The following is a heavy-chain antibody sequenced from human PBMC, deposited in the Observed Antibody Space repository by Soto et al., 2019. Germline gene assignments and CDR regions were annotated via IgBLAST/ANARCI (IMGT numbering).Heavy chain of an antibody. CDR3: ARRGPTTVTTKSYYYYYMDV. D-gene: IGHD4-17*01. CDR1: GGSISSYY. CDR2: IYYSGST. Sequence: SETMSFTCTVSGGSISSYYWSWFRQPPGKGLEWIGYIYYSGSTNYNPSLKSRVTISVDTSKNQSSLKLSSVTAADTAVYYCARRGPTTVTTKSYYYYYMDVWGKGTTVTVSS. V-gene: IGHV4-59*08. J-gene: IGHJ6*03.